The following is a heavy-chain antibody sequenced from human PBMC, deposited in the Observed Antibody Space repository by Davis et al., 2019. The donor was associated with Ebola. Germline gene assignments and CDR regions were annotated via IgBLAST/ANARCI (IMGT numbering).Heavy chain of an antibody. V-gene: IGHV3-23*01. CDR3: ARSGSPDY. J-gene: IGHJ4*02. CDR2: ISGGGDST. Sequence: PGGSLRLSCAASGFMFSSYAMSWVRQAPGKGLEWVSVISGGGDSTYYIDSVKGRFTISRDNSKNTVSLQMNSLRAEDTAIYFCARSGSPDYWGQGTLVTVSS. CDR1: GFMFSSYA. D-gene: IGHD3-10*01.